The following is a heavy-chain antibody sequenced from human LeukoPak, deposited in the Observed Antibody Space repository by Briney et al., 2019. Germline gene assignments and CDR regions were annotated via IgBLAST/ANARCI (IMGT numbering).Heavy chain of an antibody. V-gene: IGHV3-23*01. CDR2: ISGGGVST. Sequence: PGGSLRLSCAASGFTFNNYAVGWVRQAPGKGLEWVSAISGGGVSTYYADSVKGRFTISRDNSNTTLYLQMNSLRAEDTAVYYCAKNVNGGNWYYFDHWGQGTLVTVSS. CDR1: GFTFNNYA. J-gene: IGHJ4*02. D-gene: IGHD1-20*01. CDR3: AKNVNGGNWYYFDH.